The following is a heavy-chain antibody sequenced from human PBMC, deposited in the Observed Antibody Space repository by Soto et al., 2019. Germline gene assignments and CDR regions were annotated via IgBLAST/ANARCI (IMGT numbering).Heavy chain of an antibody. Sequence: PGGSLRLSCTTSGFSFEDYNLSWVRQPPGKGPEWISFIRSETYGGSNEYAASVKGRFTMSRDDSKSIAFLQMNGVKTEDTGVYYCNRDRGFFGATVEYYDHWGQGTLVTVSS. CDR3: NRDRGFFGATVEYYDH. D-gene: IGHD3-16*01. CDR1: GFSFEDYN. CDR2: IRSETYGGSN. V-gene: IGHV3-49*04. J-gene: IGHJ4*02.